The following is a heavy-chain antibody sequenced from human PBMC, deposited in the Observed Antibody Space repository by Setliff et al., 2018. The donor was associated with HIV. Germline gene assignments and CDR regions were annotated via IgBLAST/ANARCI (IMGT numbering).Heavy chain of an antibody. V-gene: IGHV4-34*01. J-gene: IGHJ4*02. Sequence: PSETLSLTCAVSGGSFTHDYWTWIRQAPGKGLEWIGEIDHTGRTDYNPSLKSRVTISICASKFQFSLKLNSVTAADTAVYYCAIPPLESTVTTANYFESWGQGILVTVSS. CDR2: IDHTGRT. CDR3: AIPPLESTVTTANYFES. CDR1: GGSFTHDY. D-gene: IGHD4-17*01.